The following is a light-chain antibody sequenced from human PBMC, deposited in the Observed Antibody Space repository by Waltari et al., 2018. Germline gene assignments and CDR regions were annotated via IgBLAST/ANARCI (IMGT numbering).Light chain of an antibody. J-gene: IGLJ2*01. V-gene: IGLV2-23*02. CDR1: SSDVGSYNL. Sequence: QSALTQPASVSGSPGQSITISCTGTSSDVGSYNLVSWYQQHPGKAPKLMIYEVSRRTSGVSNRFSGSKSGNTDSLTISGLQAEDESDYYCCSYAGSNTPMVFGGGTKLTVL. CDR2: EVS. CDR3: CSYAGSNTPMV.